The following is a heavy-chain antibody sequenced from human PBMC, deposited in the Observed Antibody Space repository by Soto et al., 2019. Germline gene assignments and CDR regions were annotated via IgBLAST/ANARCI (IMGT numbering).Heavy chain of an antibody. Sequence: GGSLRLSCAASGFTFSSYGMHWVRQAPGKGLEWVAVIWYDGSNKYYADSVKGRFTISRDNSKNTLYLQMNSLRAEDTAVYYCARDIFPKRDPTIFGYWGQGTLVTVSS. J-gene: IGHJ4*02. CDR1: GFTFSSYG. V-gene: IGHV3-33*01. D-gene: IGHD3-9*01. CDR2: IWYDGSNK. CDR3: ARDIFPKRDPTIFGY.